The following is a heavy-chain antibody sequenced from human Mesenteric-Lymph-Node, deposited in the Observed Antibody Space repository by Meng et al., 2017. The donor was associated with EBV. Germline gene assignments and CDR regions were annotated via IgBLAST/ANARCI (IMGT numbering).Heavy chain of an antibody. CDR2: NHYSGGT. V-gene: IGHV4-39*01. Sequence: LRRRESGPGLGKPSDPPSLTVTVSGGSISDSSYYWGWIRQPPGKGLEWIGSNHYSGGTFYNPSLKSRVTISLDTSKDQLSLKLNSVTATDTAVYYCARHGGGYPVYFGYWGQGTLVTVSS. CDR3: ARHGGGYPVYFGY. CDR1: GGSISDSSYY. J-gene: IGHJ4*02. D-gene: IGHD2-8*01.